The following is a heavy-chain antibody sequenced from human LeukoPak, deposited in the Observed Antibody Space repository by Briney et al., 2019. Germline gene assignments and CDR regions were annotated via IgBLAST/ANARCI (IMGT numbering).Heavy chain of an antibody. J-gene: IGHJ6*02. Sequence: GGSLRLSCAASGFTFSSYSMNWVRQAPGKGLEWVSSISSSSSYIYYADSVKGRFTISRDNAKNSLYLQMNSLRAEDTAVYYCASIGYGDYGYFYGMDVWGQGTTVTVSS. CDR3: ASIGYGDYGYFYGMDV. CDR1: GFTFSSYS. CDR2: ISSSSSYI. V-gene: IGHV3-21*01. D-gene: IGHD4-17*01.